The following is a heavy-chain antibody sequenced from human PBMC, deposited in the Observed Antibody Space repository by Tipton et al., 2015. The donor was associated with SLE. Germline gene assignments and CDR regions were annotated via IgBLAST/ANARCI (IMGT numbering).Heavy chain of an antibody. Sequence: GLVKPSETLSLTCTVSGGSITTGPYYWGWIRQPPGKGLEWIGSVYYSGNTYYNPSLKSRVTISFDMSKNQVSLKLNSVTAADTAVYYCARDLAIFGVVPFNYMDIWGKGTTVTVSS. CDR1: GGSITTGPYY. D-gene: IGHD3-3*01. CDR2: VYYSGNT. CDR3: ARDLAIFGVVPFNYMDI. J-gene: IGHJ6*03. V-gene: IGHV4-39*07.